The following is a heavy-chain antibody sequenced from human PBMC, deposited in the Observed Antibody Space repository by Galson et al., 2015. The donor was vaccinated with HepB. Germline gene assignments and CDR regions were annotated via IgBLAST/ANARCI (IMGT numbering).Heavy chain of an antibody. J-gene: IGHJ4*02. CDR3: ASLVATDTEFDY. Sequence: SLRLSCAASGFTFSSYGMHWVRQAPGKGLEWVAVIWYDGSNKYYADSVKGRFTISRDNSKNTLYLQMNSLRAEDTAVYYCASLVATDTEFDYWGQGTLVSVSS. CDR1: GFTFSSYG. V-gene: IGHV3-33*01. D-gene: IGHD5-12*01. CDR2: IWYDGSNK.